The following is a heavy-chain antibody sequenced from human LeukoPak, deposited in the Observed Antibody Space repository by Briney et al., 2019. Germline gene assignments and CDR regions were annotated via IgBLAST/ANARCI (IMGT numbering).Heavy chain of an antibody. V-gene: IGHV3-9*01. CDR3: AKDRAAGLAGNYLDY. CDR1: GFTFSSYA. CDR2: ISWNSGSV. D-gene: IGHD3-10*01. J-gene: IGHJ4*02. Sequence: GGSLRLYCAASGFTFSSYAMHWVRQAPGKGLEWVSGISWNSGSVGYAGSVKGRFTISRDNAKNSLYLQMNSLRAEDTALYYCAKDRAAGLAGNYLDYWGQGTLVTVSS.